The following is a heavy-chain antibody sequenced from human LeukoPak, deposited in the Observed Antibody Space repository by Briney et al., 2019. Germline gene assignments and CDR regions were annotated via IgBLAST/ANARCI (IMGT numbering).Heavy chain of an antibody. Sequence: SETLSLTCAVYGGSFSGYYWSWIRQPPGKGLEWIGEINHSGSTNYKPSLKSRVTISVDTSKNQFSLKLSSVTAADTAVYYCARGGFGYSYGYNPPGLPRTPFDYWGQGTLVTVSS. D-gene: IGHD5-18*01. V-gene: IGHV4-34*01. CDR3: ARGGFGYSYGYNPPGLPRTPFDY. CDR1: GGSFSGYY. J-gene: IGHJ4*02. CDR2: INHSGST.